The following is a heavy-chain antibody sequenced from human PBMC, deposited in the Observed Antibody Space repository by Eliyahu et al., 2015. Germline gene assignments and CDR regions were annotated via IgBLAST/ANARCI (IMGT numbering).Heavy chain of an antibody. Sequence: QVQLQESGPGLVXPSQTLSLTCTVSGGSISSGGYYWNWIRQHPGQGLEWIAFIYTSGSTFYNPSLRSRLTISVDTSKNQFSLKLTSVTAADTAVYYCARTSGPPDAFDIWGQGTMVTVSS. J-gene: IGHJ3*02. CDR2: IYTSGST. V-gene: IGHV4-31*03. CDR1: GGSISSGGYY. D-gene: IGHD3-3*01. CDR3: ARTSGPPDAFDI.